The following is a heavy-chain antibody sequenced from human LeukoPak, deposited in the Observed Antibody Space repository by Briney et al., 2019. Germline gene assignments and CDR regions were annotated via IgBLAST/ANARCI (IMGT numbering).Heavy chain of an antibody. D-gene: IGHD6-13*01. J-gene: IGHJ6*02. CDR1: GFTFSNYG. Sequence: GGSLRLSCAASGFTFSNYGMSWVRQAPGMGLEWVSVITGSGGNTYYADSVKGRFTISKDNSKNTVYLQMSSLRVDDTAVYYCAKAASSSWPSYYYGMDVWGHGTTVTVSS. V-gene: IGHV3-23*01. CDR2: ITGSGGNT. CDR3: AKAASSSWPSYYYGMDV.